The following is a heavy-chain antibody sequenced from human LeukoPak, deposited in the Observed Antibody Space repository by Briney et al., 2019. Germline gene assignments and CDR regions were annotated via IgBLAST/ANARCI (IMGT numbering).Heavy chain of an antibody. Sequence: GASVKVSCKASGYTFTSYGISWVRQAPGQGLEWMGWVSAYNGNTNYAQKLQGRVTMTTDTSTSTAYMELRSLRSDDTAVYYCAREAVVGGWYYFAYWGQGTLVTVSS. V-gene: IGHV1-18*01. D-gene: IGHD6-19*01. J-gene: IGHJ4*02. CDR1: GYTFTSYG. CDR3: AREAVVGGWYYFAY. CDR2: VSAYNGNT.